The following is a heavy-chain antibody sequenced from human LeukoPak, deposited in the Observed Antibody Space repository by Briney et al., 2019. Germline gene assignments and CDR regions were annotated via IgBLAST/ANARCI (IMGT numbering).Heavy chain of an antibody. J-gene: IGHJ4*02. CDR1: GFTFSSYA. CDR2: ISYDGSNK. Sequence: GGSLRLSCAASGFTFSSYAMHWVRQAPGKGLEWVAVISYDGSNKYYADSVKGRFTISRDNSKNTLYLHMDSLRAEDTAVYYCAPEGETGNRDGYFDFWGQGTLVTVSS. CDR3: APEGETGNRDGYFDF. D-gene: IGHD3-9*01. V-gene: IGHV3-30-3*01.